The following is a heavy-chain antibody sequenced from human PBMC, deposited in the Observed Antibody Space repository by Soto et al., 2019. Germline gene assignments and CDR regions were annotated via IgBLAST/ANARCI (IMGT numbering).Heavy chain of an antibody. CDR2: INPNSGGT. Sequence: GXSVKVSCTASGCPFTGYYMHWVGQAPGQGLEWMGWINPNSGGTNYAQKFQGRVTMTRDTSISTAYMELSRLRSDDTAVYYCERGYSSSWYLRNYWGPGTLVTVSS. CDR3: ERGYSSSWYLRNY. V-gene: IGHV1-2*02. CDR1: GCPFTGYY. D-gene: IGHD6-13*01. J-gene: IGHJ4*02.